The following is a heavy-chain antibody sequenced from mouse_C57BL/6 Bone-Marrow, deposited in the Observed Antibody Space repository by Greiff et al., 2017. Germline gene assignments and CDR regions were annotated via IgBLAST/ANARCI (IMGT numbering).Heavy chain of an antibody. Sequence: VQLQQSGAELARPGASVKLSCKASGYTFTSYGISWVKQRTGQGLEWIGEIYPRSGNTYYNEKFKGKATLTADKSSSTAYMELRSLTSEDSAVYYCARGYGSSYEFAYWGQGTLVTVSA. CDR3: ARGYGSSYEFAY. CDR2: IYPRSGNT. CDR1: GYTFTSYG. D-gene: IGHD1-1*01. J-gene: IGHJ3*01. V-gene: IGHV1-81*01.